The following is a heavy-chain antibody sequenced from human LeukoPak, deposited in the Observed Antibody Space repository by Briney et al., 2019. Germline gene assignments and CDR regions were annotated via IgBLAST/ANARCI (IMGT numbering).Heavy chain of an antibody. D-gene: IGHD3-22*01. CDR2: IYSPGTN. CDR3: ARGIGTSYDSSRDAFDI. Sequence: SQTLSLTCTVSAGSLNSGDYYWRWIRQPAGKVLLWIGRIYSPGTNYNYNPSLKSRVTISIDTSKNQFSLKLTSVTAADTAVYYCARGIGTSYDSSRDAFDIWGQGTMVTVSS. CDR1: AGSLNSGDYY. V-gene: IGHV4-61*02. J-gene: IGHJ3*02.